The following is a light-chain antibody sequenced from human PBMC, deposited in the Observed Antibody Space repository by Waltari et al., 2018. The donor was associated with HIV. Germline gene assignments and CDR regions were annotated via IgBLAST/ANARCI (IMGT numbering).Light chain of an antibody. CDR3: QSYDSSLSNLI. V-gene: IGLV1-40*01. J-gene: IGLJ2*01. CDR2: VSR. Sequence: QSVLTQPPSVSGAPGQWVTISCTGSTSHIGAGYDVHWYQQLPGTAPKLLLYVSRDRPSRVPDRVSGSKSGTSASLAITGLQAEDEADYYCQSYDSSLSNLIFGGGTKLTVL. CDR1: TSHIGAGYD.